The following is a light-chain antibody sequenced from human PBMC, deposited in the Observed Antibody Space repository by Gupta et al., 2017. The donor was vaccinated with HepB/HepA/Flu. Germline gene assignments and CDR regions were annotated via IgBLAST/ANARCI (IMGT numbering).Light chain of an antibody. J-gene: IGKJ2*04. V-gene: IGKV4-1*01. Sequence: DIVMTQSPESLAVSLGERATINCRSSQSVLYSSNNKNYLAWYQQKPGQPPKLLIYWASTREFGVPDRFSGSGSGTDFTLTISSLQAEDVAVYYCQQYYTTPCSFGQGTKLEIK. CDR2: WAS. CDR1: QSVLYSSNNKNY. CDR3: QQYYTTPCS.